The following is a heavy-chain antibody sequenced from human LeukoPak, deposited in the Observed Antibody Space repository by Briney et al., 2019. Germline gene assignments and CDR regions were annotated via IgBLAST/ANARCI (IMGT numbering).Heavy chain of an antibody. V-gene: IGHV1-2*02. CDR1: GYTFTGYY. Sequence: ASVKVSCKASGYTFTGYYMHWVQQAPGQGLEWMGWINPNSGGTNYAQKFQGRVTMTRDTSISTAYMELSRLRSDDTAVYYCARAADDFWSGYPHHYFDYWGQGTLVTVSS. CDR3: ARAADDFWSGYPHHYFDY. D-gene: IGHD3-3*01. J-gene: IGHJ4*02. CDR2: INPNSGGT.